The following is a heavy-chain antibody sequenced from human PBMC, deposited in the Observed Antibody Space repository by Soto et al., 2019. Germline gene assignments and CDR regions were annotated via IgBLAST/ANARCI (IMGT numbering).Heavy chain of an antibody. CDR2: IWYDGSNK. J-gene: IGHJ5*02. Sequence: QVQLVESGGGVVQPGRSLRLSCAASGFTFSSYGMHWVRQAPGKGLEWVAVIWYDGSNKYYADSVKVRLTISRDNSKNTQNVQMNRLRAEDTAVYYCARDRIRAYSSGSLVFSSWFDPWGQGTLVTVSS. V-gene: IGHV3-33*01. CDR1: GFTFSSYG. CDR3: ARDRIRAYSSGSLVFSSWFDP. D-gene: IGHD6-19*01.